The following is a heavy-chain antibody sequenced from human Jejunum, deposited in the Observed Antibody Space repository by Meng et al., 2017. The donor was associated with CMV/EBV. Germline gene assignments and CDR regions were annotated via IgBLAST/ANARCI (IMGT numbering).Heavy chain of an antibody. V-gene: IGHV4-61*01. Sequence: VSCGTYYWHWIRQSPGKGLEWIASVFYSGSSDYNPSLKSRVTISVDTSRNQFFLELTSVTAADTAVYYCARGAVNMVRGVSYYFDYWGQGALVTVSS. J-gene: IGHJ4*02. D-gene: IGHD3-10*01. CDR1: VSCGTYY. CDR2: VFYSGSS. CDR3: ARGAVNMVRGVSYYFDY.